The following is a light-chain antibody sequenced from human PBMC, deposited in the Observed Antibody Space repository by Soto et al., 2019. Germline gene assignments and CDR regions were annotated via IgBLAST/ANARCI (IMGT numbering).Light chain of an antibody. CDR1: QSIISY. CDR2: AAS. CDR3: QQSYSTPRVT. Sequence: IQMTQSPSSLSASVGDRVTITCRASQSIISYLNWYQQKPGKAPKLLIYAASSLQSGVPSRFSGSGSGTDFTLTISSLQPEDFATYYCQQSYSTPRVTFGQGTKVDIK. V-gene: IGKV1-39*01. J-gene: IGKJ1*01.